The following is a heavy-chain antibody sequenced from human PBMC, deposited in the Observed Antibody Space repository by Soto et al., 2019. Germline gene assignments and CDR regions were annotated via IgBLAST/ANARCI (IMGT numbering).Heavy chain of an antibody. CDR3: AKTSGVPPKRYYYYGMDV. D-gene: IGHD2-2*01. Sequence: QVQLVQSGAEVRKPGSSVRVSCKASGGSFNRHTISWVRQAPGQGLEWMGGIIPIFGTANHAQKFQGRVTIIADESTSTVYMELSSLRSDDTAIYYCAKTSGVPPKRYYYYGMDVWGQGTTVTVSS. CDR2: IIPIFGTA. V-gene: IGHV1-69*01. J-gene: IGHJ6*02. CDR1: GGSFNRHT.